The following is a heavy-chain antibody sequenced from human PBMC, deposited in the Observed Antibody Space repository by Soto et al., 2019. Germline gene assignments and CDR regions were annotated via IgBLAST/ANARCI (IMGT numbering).Heavy chain of an antibody. D-gene: IGHD1-1*01. CDR2: ISSSSSTI. V-gene: IGHV3-48*01. J-gene: IGHJ4*02. CDR1: GFTFSNYG. Sequence: EVQLVESGGGLVQPGGSLRLSCEASGFTFSNYGINWVRQAPGKGLEWVSHISSSSSTIYYAESVKGRFSISRDNAKNSLYLQMSSPRGEDTAVYYCATAFITTVGTTAWGQGTQVTVSS. CDR3: ATAFITTVGTTA.